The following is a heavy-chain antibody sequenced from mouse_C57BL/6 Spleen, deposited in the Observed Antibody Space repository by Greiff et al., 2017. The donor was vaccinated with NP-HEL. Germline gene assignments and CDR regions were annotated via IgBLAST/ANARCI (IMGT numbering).Heavy chain of an antibody. Sequence: VQLQQSGPELVKPGASVKISCKASGYAFSSSWMNWVKQRPGKGLEWIGRIYPGDGDTNYNGKFKGKATLTADKSSSTAYMQLSSLTSEVSAVYFCARKDYDSYYAMDYWGQGTSVTVSS. CDR3: ARKDYDSYYAMDY. D-gene: IGHD2-4*01. V-gene: IGHV1-82*01. J-gene: IGHJ4*01. CDR1: GYAFSSSW. CDR2: IYPGDGDT.